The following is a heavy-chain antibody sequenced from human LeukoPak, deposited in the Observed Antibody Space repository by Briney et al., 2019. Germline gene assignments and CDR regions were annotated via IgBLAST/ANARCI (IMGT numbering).Heavy chain of an antibody. CDR1: GGSISSYY. J-gene: IGHJ4*02. CDR3: ARTHGYYDSSGYSY. Sequence: PSETLSLTCTVSGGSISSYYWSWIRQPPGKGLEWIGYIYYSGSTNYNPSLKSRVTISVDTSKNQFSLKLSSVTAADTAVYYCARTHGYYDSSGYSYWGQGTLVTVSS. CDR2: IYYSGST. V-gene: IGHV4-59*01. D-gene: IGHD3-22*01.